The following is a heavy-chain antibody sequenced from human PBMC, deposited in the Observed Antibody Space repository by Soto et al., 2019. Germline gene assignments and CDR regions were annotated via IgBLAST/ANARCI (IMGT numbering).Heavy chain of an antibody. V-gene: IGHV4-59*08. J-gene: IGHJ3*02. D-gene: IGHD3-16*02. CDR1: GGSINSYY. CDR2: IYYSGST. CDR3: ARLYGLDAFDR. Sequence: SETLSLTCTVSGGSINSYYWSWIRQPPGKGLEWIGYIYYSGSTNYNPSLKSRVTISVDTSKNQFSLKLSSVTAADTAVYYCARLYGLDAFDRWGQGTMVTVSS.